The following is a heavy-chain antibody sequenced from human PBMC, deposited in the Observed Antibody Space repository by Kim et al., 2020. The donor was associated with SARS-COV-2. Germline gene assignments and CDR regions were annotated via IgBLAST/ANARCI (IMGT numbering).Heavy chain of an antibody. D-gene: IGHD3-22*01. CDR2: IYYSGDT. J-gene: IGHJ4*02. CDR1: GGSISVGDYY. Sequence: SETLSLTCTVSGGSISVGDYYWGWIRQSPGKGLEWIGNIYYSGDTYYNPSLKSRVTISLDTSSNQFSLRLSPVAATDTAVYFCAATMIWADGWSAAWVDWGLGTLVTVSS. V-gene: IGHV4-39*07. CDR3: AATMIWADGWSAAWVD.